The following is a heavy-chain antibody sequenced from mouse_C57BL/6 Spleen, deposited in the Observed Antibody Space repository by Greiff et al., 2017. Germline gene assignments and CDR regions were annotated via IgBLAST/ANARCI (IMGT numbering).Heavy chain of an antibody. CDR3: TRIDYGMDY. V-gene: IGHV1-15*01. Sequence: VQLVESGAELVRPGASVTLSCKASGYTFTDYEMHWVKQTPVHGLEWIGAIDPETGGTAYNQKFKGKAILTADKSSSTAYMELRSLTSEDSAVYYCTRIDYGMDYWGQGTSVTVSS. J-gene: IGHJ4*01. CDR2: IDPETGGT. CDR1: GYTFTDYE.